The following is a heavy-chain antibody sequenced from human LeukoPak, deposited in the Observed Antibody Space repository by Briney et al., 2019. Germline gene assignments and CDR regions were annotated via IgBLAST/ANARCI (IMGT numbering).Heavy chain of an antibody. V-gene: IGHV1-69*13. CDR3: ARSITMVRGAPRGYYYGMDV. J-gene: IGHJ6*02. Sequence: ASVKVSCKASGYTFTSYGISWVRQAPGQGLEWMGGIIPIFGTANYAQKFQGRVTITADESTSTAYMELSSLRSEDTAVYYCARSITMVRGAPRGYYYGMDVWGQGTTVTVSS. D-gene: IGHD3-10*01. CDR2: IIPIFGTA. CDR1: GYTFTSYG.